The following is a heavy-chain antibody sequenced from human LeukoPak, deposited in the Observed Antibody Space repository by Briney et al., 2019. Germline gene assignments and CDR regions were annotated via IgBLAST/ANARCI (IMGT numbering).Heavy chain of an antibody. J-gene: IGHJ2*01. CDR1: GAPISRYY. V-gene: IGHV4-59*08. CDR2: IYNSGNT. D-gene: IGHD4-17*01. CDR3: ARRTVDDWYFDL. Sequence: SETLSLTCSVSGAPISRYYWNWIRPPPGKGRERIGHIYNSGNTNYNPPLKSRVTLSLDTSRNQLSLKLNSVTAADTAVYYCARRTVDDWYFDLWGQGTLVTVSS.